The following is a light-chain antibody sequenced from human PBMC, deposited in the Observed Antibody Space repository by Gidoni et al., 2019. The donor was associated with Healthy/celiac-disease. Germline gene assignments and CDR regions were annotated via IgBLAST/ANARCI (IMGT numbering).Light chain of an antibody. CDR3: QQANSFPYT. CDR1: QGISSG. Sequence: DIPMTPSPSSVSATVGDRVTIHCRASQGISSGLDWYQQKPGKAPKLLIYAASSLQSGVPSRFSGSGSGTDFTLTSSSLQPEDFATYYCQQANSFPYTFGQGTKLEIK. J-gene: IGKJ2*01. CDR2: AAS. V-gene: IGKV1-12*01.